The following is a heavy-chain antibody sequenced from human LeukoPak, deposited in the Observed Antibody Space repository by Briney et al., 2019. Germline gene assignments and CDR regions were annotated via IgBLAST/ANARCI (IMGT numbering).Heavy chain of an antibody. V-gene: IGHV3-7*01. CDR3: ARVDYGDYDLDY. D-gene: IGHD4-17*01. CDR2: IKHGGSEK. J-gene: IGHJ4*02. CDR1: GFTFSSYW. Sequence: PGGFLRLSCAASGFTFSSYWMSWVRQAPGKGLEWVANIKHGGSEKYYVDSVKGRFTISRDNAKNSLYLQMNSLRAEDTAVYYCARVDYGDYDLDYWGQGTLVTVSS.